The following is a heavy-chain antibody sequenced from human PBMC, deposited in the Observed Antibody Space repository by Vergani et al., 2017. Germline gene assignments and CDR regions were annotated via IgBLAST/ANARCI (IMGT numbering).Heavy chain of an antibody. Sequence: QVQLVQSGAEVKKPGASVKVSCKASGYTFTSYGISWVRQAPGQGLEWMGWISAYNGNTNYAQKLQGRVTMTTDTSTSTAYMELSSLRSEDTAVYYCARAMGIAVAGTGFDYWGQGTLVTVSS. CDR3: ARAMGIAVAGTGFDY. V-gene: IGHV1-18*01. J-gene: IGHJ4*02. CDR1: GYTFTSYG. CDR2: ISAYNGNT. D-gene: IGHD6-19*01.